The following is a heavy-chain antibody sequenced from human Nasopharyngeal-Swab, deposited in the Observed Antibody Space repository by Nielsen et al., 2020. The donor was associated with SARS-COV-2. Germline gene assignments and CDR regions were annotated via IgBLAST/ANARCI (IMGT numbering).Heavy chain of an antibody. J-gene: IGHJ6*02. V-gene: IGHV3-9*01. CDR2: ISWNSGSI. D-gene: IGHD3-10*01. Sequence: GGSLRPSCAPSGFTFDDYAMHWVRQPPGKGLEWVSGISWNSGSIGYADSVKGRFTISRDNAKNSLYLQMNSLRAEDTALYYCAKAGGAAGEFYGMDVWGQGTTVTVSS. CDR1: GFTFDDYA. CDR3: AKAGGAAGEFYGMDV.